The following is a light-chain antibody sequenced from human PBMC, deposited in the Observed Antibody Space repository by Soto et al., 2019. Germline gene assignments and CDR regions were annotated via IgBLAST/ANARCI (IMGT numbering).Light chain of an antibody. CDR3: QKYNNGPPAT. V-gene: IGKV1-27*01. CDR2: AAS. CDR1: QAVNNY. Sequence: DIQMTQSPSSLSASVGDRVTITCRASQAVNNYLAWYQQKPGIAPKLLIYAASTLQSGVPSRFRGGGSGTDFTLTISSLQPEDVATDYCQKYNNGPPATFGPGTKV. J-gene: IGKJ3*01.